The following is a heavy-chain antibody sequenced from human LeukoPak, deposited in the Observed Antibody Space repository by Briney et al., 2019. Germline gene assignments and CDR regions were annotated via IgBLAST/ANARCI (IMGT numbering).Heavy chain of an antibody. CDR1: GFTFSSYW. D-gene: IGHD1-26*01. CDR3: ARAPHSGSYYGDY. CDR2: IKQDGSEK. Sequence: GGSLRLSCAASGFTFSSYWMSWVRQAPGKGLEWVANIKQDGSEKYYVDSVKGRFTISRDNAKNSLYLQMNSLRAEDTAVYYCARAPHSGSYYGDYWGQGTLVTVSS. V-gene: IGHV3-7*01. J-gene: IGHJ4*02.